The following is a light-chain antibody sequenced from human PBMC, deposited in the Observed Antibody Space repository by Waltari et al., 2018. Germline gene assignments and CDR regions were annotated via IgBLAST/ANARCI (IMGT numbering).Light chain of an antibody. CDR2: STS. CDR3: LLYYGGVQGV. J-gene: IGLJ2*01. CDR1: TGAVTSAYY. V-gene: IGLV7-43*01. Sequence: VVTQEPSLTVSPGGTVTLTCASSTGAVTSAYYPNWFQQKPGQAPRPLIYSTSTKYSWTPARFSGSLLGGKAALTLSGVQPEDEAEYYCLLYYGGVQGVFGGGTKLTGL.